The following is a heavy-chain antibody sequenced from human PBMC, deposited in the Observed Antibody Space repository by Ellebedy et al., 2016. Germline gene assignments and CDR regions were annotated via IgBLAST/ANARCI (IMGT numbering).Heavy chain of an antibody. CDR1: DGSLTSYY. Sequence: SETLSLTCTVSDGSLTSYYWSWIRQPPGEGLEWIGFIYYSGSTNYNPSLKSRVPMSVDTSKNQFSLNLRSVTAADTAFYSCARSRGYTYGSSYYYYMDVWGKGTTVTVSS. J-gene: IGHJ6*03. V-gene: IGHV4-59*01. D-gene: IGHD5-18*01. CDR2: IYYSGST. CDR3: ARSRGYTYGSSYYYYMDV.